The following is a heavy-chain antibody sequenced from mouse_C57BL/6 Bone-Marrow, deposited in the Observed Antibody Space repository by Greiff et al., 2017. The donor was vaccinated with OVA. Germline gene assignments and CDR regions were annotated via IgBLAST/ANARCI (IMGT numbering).Heavy chain of an antibody. J-gene: IGHJ4*01. CDR2: IYPGDGDT. Sequence: VQLQQSGAELVKPGASVKISCKASGYAFSSYWMNWVKQRPGKGLEWIGQIYPGDGDTNYNGKFKGKATLTADKSSSTAYMQLSSLTSEDSAVYFCARPYYGYPYYYAMDDWGQGTAVTVSA. D-gene: IGHD2-9*01. CDR3: ARPYYGYPYYYAMDD. CDR1: GYAFSSYW. V-gene: IGHV1-80*01.